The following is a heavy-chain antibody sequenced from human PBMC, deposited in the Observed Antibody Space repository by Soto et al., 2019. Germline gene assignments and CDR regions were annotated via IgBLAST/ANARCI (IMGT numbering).Heavy chain of an antibody. V-gene: IGHV4-31*03. D-gene: IGHD4-4*01. Sequence: SETLSLTCTVSGGSISSDGYYWSWIRQHPGKGLEWIGYIFYSGSTYYNPSLKSRVAISVDTSKNQFSLKLSSVTAADTAVYYCARDLRVTTFEADYWGQGTLVTVSS. J-gene: IGHJ4*02. CDR3: ARDLRVTTFEADY. CDR1: GGSISSDGYY. CDR2: IFYSGST.